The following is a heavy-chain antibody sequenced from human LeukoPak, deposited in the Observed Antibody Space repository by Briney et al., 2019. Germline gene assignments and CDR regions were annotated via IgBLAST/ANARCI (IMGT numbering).Heavy chain of an antibody. CDR1: GGTFSSYA. V-gene: IGHV1-69*05. Sequence: ASVKVSCKASGGTFSSYAISWVRQAPGQGLEWMGGIIPIFGTANYAQKFQGRVTITTDESTSTAYLALSSLRSEDTAVYYCARHIPHGDCSSTSCRVGWFDPWGEGTLVTVSS. J-gene: IGHJ5*02. CDR3: ARHIPHGDCSSTSCRVGWFDP. D-gene: IGHD2-2*01. CDR2: IIPIFGTA.